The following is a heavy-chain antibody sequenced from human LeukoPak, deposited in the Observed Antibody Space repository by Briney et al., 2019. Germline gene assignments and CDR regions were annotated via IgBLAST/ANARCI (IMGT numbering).Heavy chain of an antibody. V-gene: IGHV3-21*01. D-gene: IGHD3-22*01. CDR3: ARDSLTLIVGRQRRGLDY. Sequence: PGGSLRLSCAASGFTFSSYSMNWVRRAPGKGLEWVSSIRSSANYINYADSVKGRFTISRDNAKNSLFLQMNSLRAEDTAIYYCARDSLTLIVGRQRRGLDYWGQGTLVTVSS. CDR1: GFTFSSYS. CDR2: IRSSANYI. J-gene: IGHJ4*02.